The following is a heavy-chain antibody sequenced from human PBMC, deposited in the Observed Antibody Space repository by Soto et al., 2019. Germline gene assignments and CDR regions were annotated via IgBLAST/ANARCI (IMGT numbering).Heavy chain of an antibody. D-gene: IGHD4-17*01. V-gene: IGHV3-74*03. CDR2: INIDGSGT. CDR3: ARESYALHV. Sequence: GGSLRLSCAASGFTFSNYWMHWVRQAPGKGLVWVSRINIDGSGTTYADSVKGRFTISRDNAKNTVFLDMKNLRAEDTAVYYFARESYALHVWAQGTTVTVSS. CDR1: GFTFSNYW. J-gene: IGHJ6*02.